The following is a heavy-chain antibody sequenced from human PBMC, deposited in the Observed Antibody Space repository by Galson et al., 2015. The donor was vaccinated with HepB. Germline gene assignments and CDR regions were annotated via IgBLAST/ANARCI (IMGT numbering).Heavy chain of an antibody. V-gene: IGHV6-1*01. J-gene: IGHJ5*02. Sequence: CAISGDSVSSNSAAWNWIRQSPSRGLEWLGRTYYRSKWYNDYAVSVKSRITINPGTSKNQSSLQLNSVTPEDTAVYYCARQMATINGGWFDPWGQGTLVTVSS. CDR2: TYYRSKWYN. CDR3: ARQMATINGGWFDP. CDR1: GDSVSSNSAA. D-gene: IGHD5-24*01.